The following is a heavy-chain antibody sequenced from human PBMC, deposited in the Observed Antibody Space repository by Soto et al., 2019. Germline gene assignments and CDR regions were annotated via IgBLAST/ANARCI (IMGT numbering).Heavy chain of an antibody. CDR3: ATYRKFFQI. CDR1: GSDISGAYCS. J-gene: IGHJ3*02. CDR2: IYNGGST. Sequence: TLSLTCSVSGSDISGAYCSWSWIRQPPGKGLEWIGCIYNGGSTYYNSPLKSRVTISVDRSKNHFFLNLTSVTAADTAVYYCATYRKFFQIWGEGTKVTVAS. V-gene: IGHV4-30-2*01.